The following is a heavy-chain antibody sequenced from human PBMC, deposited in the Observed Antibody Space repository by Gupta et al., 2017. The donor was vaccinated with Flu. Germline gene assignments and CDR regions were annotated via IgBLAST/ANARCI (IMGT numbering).Heavy chain of an antibody. Sequence: NWLRQASGQGLEWMGWMNPNSGNTGYAQNFQGRVTMTRDTPTGTAYMELSGLTSEDSAVYYCARSNFGSAFDVWGQGTLVTV. D-gene: IGHD3-10*01. CDR3: ARSNFGSAFDV. J-gene: IGHJ3*01. V-gene: IGHV1-8*01. CDR2: MNPNSGNT.